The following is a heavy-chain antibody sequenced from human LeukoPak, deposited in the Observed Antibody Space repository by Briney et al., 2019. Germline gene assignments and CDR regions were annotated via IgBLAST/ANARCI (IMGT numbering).Heavy chain of an antibody. CDR3: ARVRGVIITGYYMDV. D-gene: IGHD3-10*01. CDR1: GGSISSYY. CDR2: IYYSGST. Sequence: SETLSLTCTVSGGSISSYYWSWIRQPPGKGLEWIGYIYYSGSTNYNPSLKSRVTISVDTSKNQFSLKLSSVTAADTAVYYCARVRGVIITGYYMDVWGKGTTVTVSS. V-gene: IGHV4-59*01. J-gene: IGHJ6*03.